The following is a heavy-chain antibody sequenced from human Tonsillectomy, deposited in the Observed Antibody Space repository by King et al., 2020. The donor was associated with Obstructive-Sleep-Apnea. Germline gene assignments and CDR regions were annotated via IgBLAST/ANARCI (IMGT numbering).Heavy chain of an antibody. CDR1: GFTFSSYS. V-gene: IGHV3-21*01. Sequence: VQLVESGGGLVKPGGSLRLSCAASGFTFSSYSMNWVRQAPGKGLEWVSSISSSSSYIYYADSVKGRFTISRDNAKNSLYLQMNSLRAEDTAVYYCARDRLVVVAATYGWFDPWGQGTLVTVSS. CDR2: ISSSSSYI. J-gene: IGHJ5*02. D-gene: IGHD2-15*01. CDR3: ARDRLVVVAATYGWFDP.